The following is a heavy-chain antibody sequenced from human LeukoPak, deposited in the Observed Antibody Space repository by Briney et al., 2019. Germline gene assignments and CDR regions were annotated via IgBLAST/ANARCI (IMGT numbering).Heavy chain of an antibody. Sequence: SETLSLTCTVSGGSISSYYWSWIRQPPGKGLEFIGYISYSGSTNYNPSLKRRVSISVDTSKIQFSLNLRSLTAADTAVYYCARHGSGWSFDYWGQGTLITVSS. CDR1: GGSISSYY. V-gene: IGHV4-59*08. D-gene: IGHD6-19*01. CDR2: ISYSGST. J-gene: IGHJ4*02. CDR3: ARHGSGWSFDY.